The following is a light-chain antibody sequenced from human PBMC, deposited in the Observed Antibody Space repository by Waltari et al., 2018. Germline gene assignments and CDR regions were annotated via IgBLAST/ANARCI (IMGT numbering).Light chain of an antibody. J-gene: IGLJ3*02. V-gene: IGLV2-14*03. CDR1: SSDVGAYNY. Sequence: QSALTQPASVSASPGQSITISCTGTSSDVGAYNYVSWYQQHPGKAPKLLIYDVTYRPSGVSDRFSGSKSGNTASLTISGLQAEDEADYYCSSYTNINTVVFGGGTKLTVL. CDR3: SSYTNINTVV. CDR2: DVT.